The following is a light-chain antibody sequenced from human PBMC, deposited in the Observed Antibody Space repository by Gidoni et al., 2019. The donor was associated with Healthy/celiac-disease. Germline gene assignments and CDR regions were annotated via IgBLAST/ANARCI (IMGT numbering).Light chain of an antibody. CDR3: QQYNTHPIT. V-gene: IGKV1-5*03. CDR1: QSISSW. J-gene: IGKJ3*01. Sequence: DIQMTQSPSTLSASVGDRVTITCRASQSISSWLAWYQQKPGKAPKLLIYKASSLESGVPSRFSGSGSGTEFTLTISSLQPDDFATYYCQQYNTHPITFGPXTKVDIK. CDR2: KAS.